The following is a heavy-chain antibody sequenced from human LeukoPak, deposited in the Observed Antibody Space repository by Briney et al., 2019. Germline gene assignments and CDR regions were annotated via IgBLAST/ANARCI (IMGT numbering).Heavy chain of an antibody. CDR3: ARGKRAADDAFDI. V-gene: IGHV3-7*01. J-gene: IGHJ3*02. D-gene: IGHD6-13*01. CDR2: IKQDGSEK. Sequence: GGSLRLSCAASGFTFSSYAMNWVRQAPGKGLEWVANIKQDGSEKYYVDSVKGRFTISRDNAKNSLYLQMNSLRAEDTAVYYCARGKRAADDAFDIWGQGTMVTVSS. CDR1: GFTFSSYA.